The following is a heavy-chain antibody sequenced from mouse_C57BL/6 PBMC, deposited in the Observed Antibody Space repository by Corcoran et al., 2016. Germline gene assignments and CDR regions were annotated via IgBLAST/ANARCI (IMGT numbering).Heavy chain of an antibody. Sequence: QIQLVQSGPELKKPGETVKISCKASGSTFTTYGMSWVKQAPGKGLKWMGWINTYSGVPTYADDFKGRFAFSLETSASTAYLQINNLKNEDTATYFCARARGSSFYWYFDVWGTGTTVTVSS. CDR1: GSTFTTYG. V-gene: IGHV9-3*01. CDR3: ARARGSSFYWYFDV. CDR2: INTYSGVP. J-gene: IGHJ1*03. D-gene: IGHD1-1*01.